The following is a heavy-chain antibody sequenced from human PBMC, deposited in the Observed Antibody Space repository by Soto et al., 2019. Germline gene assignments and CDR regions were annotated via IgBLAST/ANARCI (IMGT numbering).Heavy chain of an antibody. CDR2: IYHSGST. J-gene: IGHJ3*02. Sequence: SETLSLTCAVSGCSISSGGYSWSWIRQPPGKGLEWIGYIYHSGSTYYNPSLKSRVTISVDRSKNQFSLKLSSVTAADTAVYYCARTPDIWGLGTMVTVS. CDR3: ARTPDI. V-gene: IGHV4-30-2*01. CDR1: GCSISSGGYS.